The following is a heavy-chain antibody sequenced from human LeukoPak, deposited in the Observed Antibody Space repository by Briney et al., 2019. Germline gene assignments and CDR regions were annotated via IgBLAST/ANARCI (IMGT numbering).Heavy chain of an antibody. J-gene: IGHJ4*02. V-gene: IGHV3-21*01. D-gene: IGHD4-23*01. CDR2: ISSSSSYI. CDR1: GCTFSSYA. Sequence: GGSLRLSCAASGCTFSSYAMSWVRQAPGKGLEWVSSISSSSSYIYYADSVKGRFTISRDNAKNSLYLQMNSLRAEDTAVYYCARDDYGGNSFDYWGQGTLVTVSS. CDR3: ARDDYGGNSFDY.